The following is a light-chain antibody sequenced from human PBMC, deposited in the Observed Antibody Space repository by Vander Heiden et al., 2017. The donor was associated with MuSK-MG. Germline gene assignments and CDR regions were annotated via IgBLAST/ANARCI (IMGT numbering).Light chain of an antibody. J-gene: IGKJ2*01. CDR1: QSVRSSY. V-gene: IGKV3-20*01. CDR3: QQYGSSPYT. Sequence: EIVLTQSPGTLSLSPGERATLSCRASQSVRSSYLAWYQQKPGQAPRLLIYGASSRATGIPDRCSGSGSGTDFTLIISRLEPEDFAVYYCQQYGSSPYTFGQGTKLEIK. CDR2: GAS.